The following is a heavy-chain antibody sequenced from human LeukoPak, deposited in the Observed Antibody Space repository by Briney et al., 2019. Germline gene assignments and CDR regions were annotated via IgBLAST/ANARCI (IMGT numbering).Heavy chain of an antibody. CDR1: GFTFSSYE. J-gene: IGHJ3*02. D-gene: IGHD1-26*01. Sequence: PGGSLRLSCAASGFTFSSYELNWVRQAPGKGLEWVSYISDTGSTIYYADSVEGRFTISRDNAKNSLYLQMNSLRAEDTAVYYCASRGGSYFHAFDIWGQGTMVTVSS. CDR2: ISDTGSTI. V-gene: IGHV3-48*03. CDR3: ASRGGSYFHAFDI.